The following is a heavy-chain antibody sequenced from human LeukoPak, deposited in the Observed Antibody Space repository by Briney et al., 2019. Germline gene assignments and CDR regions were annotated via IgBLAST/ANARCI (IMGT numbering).Heavy chain of an antibody. CDR3: ARLTPYSGSPLGDY. Sequence: PSETLSLTCTVSGGSISSSSNFWGWIRQPPGRGLEWIGSISYSGSTYYNPSLKSRVTISVDTSKNQFSLKLSSVTAADTAVYYCARLTPYSGSPLGDYWGQGTLVTVSS. V-gene: IGHV4-39*01. D-gene: IGHD1-26*01. J-gene: IGHJ4*02. CDR2: ISYSGST. CDR1: GGSISSSSNF.